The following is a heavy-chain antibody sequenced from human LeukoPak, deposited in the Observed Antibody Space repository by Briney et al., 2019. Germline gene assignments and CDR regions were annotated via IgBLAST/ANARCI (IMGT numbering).Heavy chain of an antibody. D-gene: IGHD4-23*01. J-gene: IGHJ4*02. CDR1: GFTFSSYE. Sequence: GGSLRLSCAASGFTFSSYEMNWVRQAPGKGLEWVSYISLSSTAIYYADSVKGRFTVSRDNAKNSLYLQMNSLRAEDTAVYYCARDYGGSSPFDYWGQGTLVTVSS. V-gene: IGHV3-48*03. CDR2: ISLSSTAI. CDR3: ARDYGGSSPFDY.